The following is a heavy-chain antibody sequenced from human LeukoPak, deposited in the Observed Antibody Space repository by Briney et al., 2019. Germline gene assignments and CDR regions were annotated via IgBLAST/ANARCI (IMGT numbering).Heavy chain of an antibody. J-gene: IGHJ3*02. CDR2: IYTSGST. Sequence: SKTLSLTCTVSGGSISSYYWSWIRQPAGKGLEWIGRIYTSGSTNYNPSLKSRVTMSVDTSKNQFSLKLSSVTAADTAVYYCARDIVVVPAVKEAFDIWGQGTMVTVSS. CDR3: ARDIVVVPAVKEAFDI. CDR1: GGSISSYY. D-gene: IGHD2-2*01. V-gene: IGHV4-4*07.